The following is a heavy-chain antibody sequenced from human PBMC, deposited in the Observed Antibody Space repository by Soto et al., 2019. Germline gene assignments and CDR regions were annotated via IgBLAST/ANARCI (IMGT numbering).Heavy chain of an antibody. CDR3: ARARRTGTNRFDY. D-gene: IGHD1-1*01. J-gene: IGHJ4*02. Sequence: SLVKVSCKASGYTFTSYGISWVRQAPGQVLEWMGWISAYNGNTNYAQKLQGRVTMTTDTSTSTAYMELRSLRSDDTAVYYCARARRTGTNRFDYWGQGTLVTVSS. V-gene: IGHV1-18*04. CDR2: ISAYNGNT. CDR1: GYTFTSYG.